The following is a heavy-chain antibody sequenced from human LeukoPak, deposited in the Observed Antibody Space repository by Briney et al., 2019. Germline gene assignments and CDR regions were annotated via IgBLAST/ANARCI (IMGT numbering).Heavy chain of an antibody. CDR2: IYYSGST. D-gene: IGHD3-3*01. V-gene: IGHV4-39*01. CDR3: ASTTPYAFGAVDY. J-gene: IGHJ4*02. CDR1: GGSISSSSYY. Sequence: SETLSLTCTVSGGSISSSSYYWGWIRQPPGKGLEWIGGIYYSGSTYYNPSLKSRVTISVDTSKNQFSLKLSSVTAADTAVYYCASTTPYAFGAVDYWGQGTLVTVSS.